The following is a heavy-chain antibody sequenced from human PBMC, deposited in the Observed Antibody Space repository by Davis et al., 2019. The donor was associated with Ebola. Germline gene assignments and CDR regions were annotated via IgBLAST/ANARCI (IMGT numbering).Heavy chain of an antibody. D-gene: IGHD4-17*01. CDR3: VRALTTGINSGVMYDH. CDR1: GGSFSGYY. Sequence: SETLSLTCAVYGGSFSGYYWSWIRQPPGKGLEWIGEINHSGSTNYNPSLKSRVTISVHTSKNQFSLKLTSVTAADTAVYYCVRALTTGINSGVMYDHWGQGTLVTVSS. J-gene: IGHJ4*02. CDR2: INHSGST. V-gene: IGHV4-34*01.